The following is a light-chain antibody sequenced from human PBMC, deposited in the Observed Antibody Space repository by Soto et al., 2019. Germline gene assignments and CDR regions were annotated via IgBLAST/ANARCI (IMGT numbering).Light chain of an antibody. Sequence: QSVLTQPPSVSAAPGQKVTISCSGSSSNIENNYVSWYQQLPGTAPRLLIHDNNQRPSGVPDRFSGSKSGTSATLDITGLQTGDEADYYCGTWDSGLSGVVFGGGTKVTVL. J-gene: IGLJ2*01. CDR3: GTWDSGLSGVV. V-gene: IGLV1-51*01. CDR2: DNN. CDR1: SSNIENNY.